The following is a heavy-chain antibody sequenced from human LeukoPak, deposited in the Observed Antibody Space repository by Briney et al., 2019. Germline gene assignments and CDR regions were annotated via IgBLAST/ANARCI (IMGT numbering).Heavy chain of an antibody. V-gene: IGHV1-46*01. CDR2: INPSGGST. CDR3: AVVGQWLAIDF. Sequence: GASVKVSCKASGYTFTSYYMHWVRQAPGQGLEWMGIINPSGGSTSYAQKFQGRVTMTRDTSMSTVYMELSSLRSEDTAVYYCAVVGQWLAIDFWGQGTLVTVSS. J-gene: IGHJ4*02. D-gene: IGHD6-19*01. CDR1: GYTFTSYY.